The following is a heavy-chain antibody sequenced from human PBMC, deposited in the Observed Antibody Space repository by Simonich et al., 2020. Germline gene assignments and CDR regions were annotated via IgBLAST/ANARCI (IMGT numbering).Heavy chain of an antibody. CDR3: ARLPDY. CDR2: IYYSGST. Sequence: QVQLQESGPGLVKPSETLSLTCTVSGGSISSDYWSWIRQPPGKGLEWIGYIYYSGSTNYTPSLKSRATISVDPSKNQFSLKLSSVTAADPAVYYCARLPDYWGQGTLVTVSS. V-gene: IGHV4-59*08. J-gene: IGHJ4*02. CDR1: GGSISSDY.